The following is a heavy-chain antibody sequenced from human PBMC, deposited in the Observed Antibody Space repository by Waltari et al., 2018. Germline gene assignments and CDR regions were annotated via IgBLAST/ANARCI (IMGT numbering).Heavy chain of an antibody. CDR2: INPNSGDT. D-gene: IGHD3-3*01. Sequence: QVQLLQSGAEVKKSGASVKVSCKASGYTFTAFFIHWVRQAPGQGLEWMGRINPNSGDTSYAQRFQGRVTMTGDTSITTAYMELTGLRSDDTAIYYCARSGGGTTTFGVAEWGQGSLVTVSS. CDR1: GYTFTAFF. V-gene: IGHV1-2*06. J-gene: IGHJ4*02. CDR3: ARSGGGTTTFGVAE.